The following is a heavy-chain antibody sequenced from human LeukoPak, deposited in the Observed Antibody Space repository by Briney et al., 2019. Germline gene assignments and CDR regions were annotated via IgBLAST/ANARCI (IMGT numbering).Heavy chain of an antibody. D-gene: IGHD2-21*02. CDR2: INHSGST. CDR1: GGSFSGYY. V-gene: IGHV4-34*01. CDR3: ARMEGDGWFDP. J-gene: IGHJ5*02. Sequence: SETLSLTCAVYGGSFSGYYWSWIRQPPGKGLEWIGEINHSGSTNYNPSLKSRVTISVDTSKNQFSLKLSSVTAADTAVYYCARMEGDGWFDPWGQGTLVTVSS.